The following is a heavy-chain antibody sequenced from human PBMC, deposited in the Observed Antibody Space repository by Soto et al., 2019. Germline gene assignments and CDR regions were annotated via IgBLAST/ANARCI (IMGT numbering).Heavy chain of an antibody. CDR2: ISYDGSNK. Sequence: PGGSLRLSCAASGFTFRSYGMHWVRQAPGKGLEWVAVISYDGSNKYYADSVKGRFTISRDNSKNTLYLQMNSLRAEDTAVYYCVKVSTFYDILTGYYSTNFFDPWGQGTLVTVSS. D-gene: IGHD3-9*01. CDR3: VKVSTFYDILTGYYSTNFFDP. CDR1: GFTFRSYG. J-gene: IGHJ5*02. V-gene: IGHV3-30*18.